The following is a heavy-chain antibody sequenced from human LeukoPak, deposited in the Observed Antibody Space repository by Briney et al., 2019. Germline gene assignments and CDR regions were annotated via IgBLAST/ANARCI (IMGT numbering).Heavy chain of an antibody. D-gene: IGHD3-22*01. CDR3: ARAGGYYYDSSGYPEYYFDY. J-gene: IGHJ4*02. CDR1: GGSISSYY. V-gene: IGHV4-4*07. Sequence: RTSETLSLTCTASGGSISSYYWSWIRQPAGKGLEWIGRIYTSGNTDYNPSLKSRVTISVDTSKNQFSLKLSSVTAADKAVYYCARAGGYYYDSSGYPEYYFDYWGQGTLVTVSS. CDR2: IYTSGNT.